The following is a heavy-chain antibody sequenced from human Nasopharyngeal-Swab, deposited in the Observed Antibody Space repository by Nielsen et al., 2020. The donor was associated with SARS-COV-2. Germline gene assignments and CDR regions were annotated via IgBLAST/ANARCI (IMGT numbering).Heavy chain of an antibody. CDR2: IIPIFGTA. J-gene: IGHJ5*02. CDR3: AREGITMLRFNWFDP. Sequence: SVKVPCKASGGTFSSYAISWVRQAPGQGLEWMGGIIPIFGTANYAQKFQGRVTITADESTSTAYMELSSLRSEDTAVYYCAREGITMLRFNWFDPWGQGTLVTVSS. CDR1: GGTFSSYA. D-gene: IGHD3-10*01. V-gene: IGHV1-69*13.